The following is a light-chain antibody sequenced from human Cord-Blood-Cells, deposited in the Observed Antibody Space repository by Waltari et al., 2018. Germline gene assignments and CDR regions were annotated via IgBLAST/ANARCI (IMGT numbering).Light chain of an antibody. CDR2: DVS. Sequence: QSALTQPASLSGSPGQSITISCTGTSSDVGSYNLVSWYQQHPDKAPKLMIYDVSKRPSGVSNRFSGSKSGNTASLTISGLQAEDEADYYCCSYAGSSLVVFGGGTKLTVL. CDR1: SSDVGSYNL. CDR3: CSYAGSSLVV. V-gene: IGLV2-23*02. J-gene: IGLJ2*01.